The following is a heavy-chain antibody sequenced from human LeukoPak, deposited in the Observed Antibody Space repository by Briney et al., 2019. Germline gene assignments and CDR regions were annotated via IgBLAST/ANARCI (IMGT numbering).Heavy chain of an antibody. D-gene: IGHD6-6*01. Sequence: ASVKVSRKASGYTFTSYGISWVRQAPGQGLEWMGWISAYNGNTNYAQKLQGRVTMTTDTSTSTAYMELRSLRSDDTAVYYCARGHYERPEYSSSSGDFGYWGQGTLVTVSS. CDR2: ISAYNGNT. V-gene: IGHV1-18*01. CDR1: GYTFTSYG. CDR3: ARGHYERPEYSSSSGDFGY. J-gene: IGHJ4*02.